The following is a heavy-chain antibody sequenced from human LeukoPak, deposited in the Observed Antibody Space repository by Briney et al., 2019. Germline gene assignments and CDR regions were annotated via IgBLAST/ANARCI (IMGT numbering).Heavy chain of an antibody. CDR1: GGSISSYY. CDR2: IYTSGST. D-gene: IGHD3-10*01. V-gene: IGHV4-4*07. J-gene: IGHJ3*02. CDR3: ARDPGMGITMVRRVTLGAFDI. Sequence: SETLSLTCTVSGGSISSYYWSWIRQPAGKGLEWIGRIYTSGSTNYNPSLKSRVTMSVDTSKNQFSLKLSSVTAADTAVYYCARDPGMGITMVRRVTLGAFDIWGQGTMVTVSS.